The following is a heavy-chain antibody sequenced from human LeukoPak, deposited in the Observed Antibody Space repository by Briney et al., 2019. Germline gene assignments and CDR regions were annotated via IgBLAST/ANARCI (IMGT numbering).Heavy chain of an antibody. J-gene: IGHJ3*02. D-gene: IGHD6-13*01. CDR1: GFTFDDYV. CDR2: ISWNSGII. Sequence: GRSVRLSCAASGFTFDDYVMHWVRQAPGKGLEWVSGISWNSGIIGYADSVKGRFTISRDNAKKSLYLQMNSLRPEDTALYYCAKACQAATGSDASDIWGQGTMVTVSS. CDR3: AKACQAATGSDASDI. V-gene: IGHV3-9*01.